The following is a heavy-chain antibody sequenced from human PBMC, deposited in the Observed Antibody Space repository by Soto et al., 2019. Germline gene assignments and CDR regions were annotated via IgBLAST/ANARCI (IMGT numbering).Heavy chain of an antibody. J-gene: IGHJ5*02. CDR1: GGSISSGGYS. V-gene: IGHV4-30-2*01. D-gene: IGHD1-7*01. CDR3: ARGNNWNYGNWFDP. Sequence: PSETLSLTCAVSGGSISSGGYSWSWIRQPPGKGLEWIGYIYHSGSTYYNPSLKSRVTISVDRSKNQFSLKLSSVTAADTAVYYCARGNNWNYGNWFDPWGQGTLVTVSS. CDR2: IYHSGST.